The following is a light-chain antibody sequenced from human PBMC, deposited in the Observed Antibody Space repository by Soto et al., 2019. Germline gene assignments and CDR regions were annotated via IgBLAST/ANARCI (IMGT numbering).Light chain of an antibody. CDR3: SSYGGNNNLL. Sequence: QSALTQPPSASGSPGQSVTISCTGTSSDIGGYNYVSWYQQHPGKAPILMIYEVTKRPSGVPDRFSGSRSGNAASLTVSGLQAEDEADYYCSSYGGNNNLLFGGGTKVTVL. CDR1: SSDIGGYNY. V-gene: IGLV2-8*01. CDR2: EVT. J-gene: IGLJ2*01.